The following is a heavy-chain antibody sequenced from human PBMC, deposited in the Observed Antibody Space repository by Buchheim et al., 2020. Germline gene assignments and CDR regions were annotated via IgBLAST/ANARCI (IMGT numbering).Heavy chain of an antibody. CDR1: GFTFGMYG. D-gene: IGHD3-3*01. Sequence: QVQLVESGGGVVQPGTSLRLSCVASGFTFGMYGMHWVRQAPGKGLEWVTFIDYDGSIKYYGDSVTDRFTVSRDKSKSTVYLQMTGVRPEDTGVYYCARDRAPYYDFWSGEFEYWGQGTL. CDR2: IDYDGSIK. J-gene: IGHJ4*02. V-gene: IGHV3-33*01. CDR3: ARDRAPYYDFWSGEFEY.